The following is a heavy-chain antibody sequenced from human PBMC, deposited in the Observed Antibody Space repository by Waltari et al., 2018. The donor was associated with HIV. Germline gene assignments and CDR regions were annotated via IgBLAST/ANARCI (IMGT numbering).Heavy chain of an antibody. J-gene: IGHJ4*02. D-gene: IGHD3-10*01. Sequence: EVQLVQSGAEEKKPGESLRISCQTSGYSFTSYWIAWVRQMPGKGLEWMGIIYPGDSEASYSPSFQDHVSFSTDKSIGTAYLQWSSLKASDSAIYYCARPLIRGDSGSFQEMFFEFWGQGTLVSVSS. CDR2: IYPGDSEA. CDR1: GYSFTSYW. V-gene: IGHV5-51*03. CDR3: ARPLIRGDSGSFQEMFFEF.